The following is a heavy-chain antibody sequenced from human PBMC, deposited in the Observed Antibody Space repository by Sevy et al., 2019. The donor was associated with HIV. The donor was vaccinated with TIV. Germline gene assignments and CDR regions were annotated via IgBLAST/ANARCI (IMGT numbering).Heavy chain of an antibody. D-gene: IGHD5-18*01. V-gene: IGHV3-23*01. J-gene: IGHJ3*02. Sequence: GGSLRLSCAASGLPFSSYAMSWVRQAPGKGLEWVSAIGGSGVSTYYADSVKGRFTISRDNSKNTLYLQMNSLRAEDTAVYYCSKDRAAMVGDAFDIWGQRTMVTVSS. CDR1: GLPFSSYA. CDR3: SKDRAAMVGDAFDI. CDR2: IGGSGVST.